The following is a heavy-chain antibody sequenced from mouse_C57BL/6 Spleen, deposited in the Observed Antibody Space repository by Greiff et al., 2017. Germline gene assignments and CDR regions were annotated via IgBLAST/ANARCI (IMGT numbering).Heavy chain of an antibody. CDR3: ARVAYYSNYGAY. CDR2: INPNNGGT. D-gene: IGHD2-5*01. CDR1: GYTFTDYY. Sequence: EVQLQQSGPELVKPGASVKISCKASGYTFTDYYMNWVKQSHGKSLEWIGDINPNNGGTSYNQKFKGKATLTVDKSSSTAYMELRSLTSEDSAVYYCARVAYYSNYGAYWGQGTLVTVSA. V-gene: IGHV1-26*01. J-gene: IGHJ3*01.